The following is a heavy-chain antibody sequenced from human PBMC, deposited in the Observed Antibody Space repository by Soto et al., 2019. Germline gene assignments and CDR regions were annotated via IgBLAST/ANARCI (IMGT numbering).Heavy chain of an antibody. J-gene: IGHJ6*02. V-gene: IGHV1-46*01. CDR3: ANAVAGTLLYGMDV. D-gene: IGHD6-19*01. CDR1: GYTFTSYY. Sequence: ASVKVSCTASGYTFTSYYMHWVRQAPGQGLEWMGIINPSGGSTSYAQKFQGRVTMIRDTSTSTVYMELSSLRSEDTALYYCANAVAGTLLYGMDVWGQGTTVTVSS. CDR2: INPSGGST.